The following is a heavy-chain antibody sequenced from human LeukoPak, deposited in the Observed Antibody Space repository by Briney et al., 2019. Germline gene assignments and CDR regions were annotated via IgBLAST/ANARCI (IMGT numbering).Heavy chain of an antibody. Sequence: PGGSLRLSCAASGFTVSSNYMSWVRQAPGKGLEWVSVIYSGGSTYYADSVKGRFTISRDNSKNTLYLQMNSLRAEDTAVYYCARDGTASIHYYYGMDVWGQGTTVTVSS. V-gene: IGHV3-66*01. D-gene: IGHD2-21*02. J-gene: IGHJ6*02. CDR1: GFTVSSNY. CDR3: ARDGTASIHYYYGMDV. CDR2: IYSGGST.